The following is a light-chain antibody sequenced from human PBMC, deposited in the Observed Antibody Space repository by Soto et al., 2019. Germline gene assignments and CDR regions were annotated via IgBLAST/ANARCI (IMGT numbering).Light chain of an antibody. Sequence: DIQMTQSPSTLSASIRDRVTITCRASQKISGWLAWYQQKPGKAPKLLIYDASSLQSGVPSRFSGSGSGTEFTLTISSLQPDDFATYYCQQYNSDPLTFGQGTKVEI. CDR2: DAS. V-gene: IGKV1-5*01. J-gene: IGKJ1*01. CDR1: QKISGW. CDR3: QQYNSDPLT.